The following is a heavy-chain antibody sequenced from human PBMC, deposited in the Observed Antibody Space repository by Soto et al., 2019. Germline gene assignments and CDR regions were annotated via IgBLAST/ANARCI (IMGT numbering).Heavy chain of an antibody. D-gene: IGHD2-2*01. Sequence: GGSLRLSCAASGFTFSSYGMHWVRQAPGKGLEWVAVISYDGSNKYYADSVKGRFTISRDNSKNTLYLQMNSLRAEDTAVYYCAKDREDNIVVVPAAPSPFDYWGQGTLVTVSS. CDR2: ISYDGSNK. CDR1: GFTFSSYG. CDR3: AKDREDNIVVVPAAPSPFDY. V-gene: IGHV3-30*18. J-gene: IGHJ4*02.